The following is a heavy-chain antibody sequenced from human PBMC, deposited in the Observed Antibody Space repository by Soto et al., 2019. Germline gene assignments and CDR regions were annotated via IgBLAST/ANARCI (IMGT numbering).Heavy chain of an antibody. CDR1: GYTFTSYG. D-gene: IGHD1-26*01. J-gene: IGHJ6*02. Sequence: ASVKVSCKASGYTFTSYGIGWVRQAPGQGLEWMGWISAYNGNTNYAQKLQGRVTMTTDTSTSTAYMELRSLRSDDTAVYYCARGSSWELPNYHYYGMDVWGQGTTVTVSS. V-gene: IGHV1-18*01. CDR2: ISAYNGNT. CDR3: ARGSSWELPNYHYYGMDV.